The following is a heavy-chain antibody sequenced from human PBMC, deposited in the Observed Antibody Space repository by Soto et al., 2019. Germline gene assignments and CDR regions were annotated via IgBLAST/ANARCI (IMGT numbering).Heavy chain of an antibody. J-gene: IGHJ4*02. Sequence: GASVKVSCKASGYTFTSYGISWVRQAPGQGLEWMGWISAYNGNTNYAQKLQGRVTMTTDTSTSTAYMELRSLRSDDTAVYYCGSSGYDFVAARKLDYWGQGTLVTVSS. CDR1: GYTFTSYG. CDR2: ISAYNGNT. D-gene: IGHD5-12*01. V-gene: IGHV1-18*01. CDR3: GSSGYDFVAARKLDY.